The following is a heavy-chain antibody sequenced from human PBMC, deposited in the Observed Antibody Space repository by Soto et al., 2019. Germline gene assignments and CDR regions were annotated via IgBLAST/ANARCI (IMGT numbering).Heavy chain of an antibody. CDR1: GGSVSSGSYY. Sequence: SETLSLTCTVSGGSVSSGSYYWSWIRQPPGKGLEWIGYIYYSGSTNYNPSLKSRVTISVDTSKNQFSLRLSSVTAADTAVYYCARGRTARNWFDPWGQGTLVTVSS. V-gene: IGHV4-61*01. CDR3: ARGRTARNWFDP. CDR2: IYYSGST. D-gene: IGHD6-6*01. J-gene: IGHJ5*02.